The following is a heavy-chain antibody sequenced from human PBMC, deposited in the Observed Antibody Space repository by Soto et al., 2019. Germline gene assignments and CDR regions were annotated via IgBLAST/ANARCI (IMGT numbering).Heavy chain of an antibody. CDR2: IIPIFGTA. Sequence: SVKVSCKASGGTFSSYAISWVRQAPGQGLEWMGGIIPIFGTANYAQKFQGRVTITADESTSTAYMELSSLRSEDTAVYYCARVPYYYDSSGYYWTYFDYWGQGTLVTVSS. CDR3: ARVPYYYDSSGYYWTYFDY. J-gene: IGHJ4*02. D-gene: IGHD3-22*01. V-gene: IGHV1-69*13. CDR1: GGTFSSYA.